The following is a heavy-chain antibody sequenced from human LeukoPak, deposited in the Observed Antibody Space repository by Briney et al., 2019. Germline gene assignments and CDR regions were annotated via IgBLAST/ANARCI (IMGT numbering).Heavy chain of an antibody. CDR3: AAQWLLLGAFDI. J-gene: IGHJ3*02. CDR2: ISGSGDKT. Sequence: PGGCLRLSCAASGLTFSSYAMSWVRQAPGKGLEWVSGISGSGDKTYYADSVKGRFTISRDNSKNTLYLQMKSLRVEDTAVYYCAAQWLLLGAFDIWGQRTMVTVSS. CDR1: GLTFSSYA. V-gene: IGHV3-23*01. D-gene: IGHD6-19*01.